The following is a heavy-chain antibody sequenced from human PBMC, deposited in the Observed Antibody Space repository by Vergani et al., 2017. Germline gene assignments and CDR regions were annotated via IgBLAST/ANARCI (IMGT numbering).Heavy chain of an antibody. CDR2: ISGSGGST. CDR3: AKGPSRGIAAAGIMEGY. V-gene: IGHV3-23*01. Sequence: EVQLLESGGGLVQPGGSLRLSCAASGFTFSSYAMSWVRQAPGKGLEWVSAISGSGGSTYYADSVKGRFTISRDNSKNTLYLQMNSLRAEDTAVYYCAKGPSRGIAAAGIMEGYWGQGTLVTVSS. D-gene: IGHD6-13*01. CDR1: GFTFSSYA. J-gene: IGHJ4*02.